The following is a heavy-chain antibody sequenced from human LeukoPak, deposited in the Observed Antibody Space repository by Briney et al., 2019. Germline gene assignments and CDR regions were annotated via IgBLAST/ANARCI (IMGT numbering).Heavy chain of an antibody. CDR1: GYSFTSYW. V-gene: IGHV5-51*01. Sequence: GESLQISCKGSGYSFTSYWIGWVRQMPGKGLEWMGIIYPGDSDTRYSPSFQGQVTISADKSTSTAYLQWSSLKASDTAMYYCARHPSASYSYFDYWGQGTLVTVSS. CDR3: ARHPSASYSYFDY. J-gene: IGHJ4*02. CDR2: IYPGDSDT. D-gene: IGHD1-26*01.